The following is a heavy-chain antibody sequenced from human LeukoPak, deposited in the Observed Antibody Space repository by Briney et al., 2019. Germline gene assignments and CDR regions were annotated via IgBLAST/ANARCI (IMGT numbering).Heavy chain of an antibody. Sequence: GASVKVSCKASGYTFTGYYMHWVRQAPGQGLEWMGWINPNSGGTNYAQKFQGRVTITRDTSISTAYIELSRLRSDDTAVYYCARDSGGSGSLWFDPWGQGTLVTVSS. D-gene: IGHD3-10*01. J-gene: IGHJ5*02. CDR3: ARDSGGSGSLWFDP. V-gene: IGHV1-2*02. CDR2: INPNSGGT. CDR1: GYTFTGYY.